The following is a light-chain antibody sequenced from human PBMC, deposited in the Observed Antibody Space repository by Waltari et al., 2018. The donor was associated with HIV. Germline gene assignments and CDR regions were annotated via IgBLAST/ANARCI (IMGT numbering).Light chain of an antibody. Sequence: QSVLTPPPSASGTPGQRVTISCSGSSSNIGSNTVNWYQQLPGTAPKLLIYSNNQRPSGGPDRFSGSKSGTSASLAISGLQSEDEADYYWAAWDDSLNGPVFGGGTKLTVL. CDR2: SNN. CDR1: SSNIGSNT. CDR3: AAWDDSLNGPV. J-gene: IGLJ2*01. V-gene: IGLV1-44*01.